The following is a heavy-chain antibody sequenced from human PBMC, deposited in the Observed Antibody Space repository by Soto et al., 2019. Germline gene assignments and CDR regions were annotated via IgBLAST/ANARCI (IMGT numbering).Heavy chain of an antibody. CDR3: VRDEGAAVAGTDFDY. V-gene: IGHV1-2*02. CDR1: GYTFTGYY. J-gene: IGHJ4*02. Sequence: GASVKVSCKASGYTFTGYYMHWVRQAPGQGLEWMGWINPNSGVTKYAQKFQGRVTMTTDTSISTAYMELTRLTSDDTALYYCVRDEGAAVAGTDFDYWGQGTLVTVSS. D-gene: IGHD6-19*01. CDR2: INPNSGVT.